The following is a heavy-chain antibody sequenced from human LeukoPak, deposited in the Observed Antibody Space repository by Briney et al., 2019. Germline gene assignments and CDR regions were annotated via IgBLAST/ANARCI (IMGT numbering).Heavy chain of an antibody. CDR3: ARVRGYYDSSGYYLIDAFDI. Sequence: SETLSLTCTVSGGSISRYYWSWIRQPPGKGLEWIGYISYSASTNYIPSLKSRVTISVDTSKNQFSLKLSSVTAADTAVYYCARVRGYYDSSGYYLIDAFDIWGQGTMVTVSS. J-gene: IGHJ3*02. D-gene: IGHD3-22*01. CDR1: GGSISRYY. V-gene: IGHV4-59*08. CDR2: ISYSAST.